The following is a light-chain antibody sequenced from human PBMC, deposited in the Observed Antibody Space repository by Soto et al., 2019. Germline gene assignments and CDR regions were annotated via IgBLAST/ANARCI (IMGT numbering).Light chain of an antibody. CDR2: KAS. V-gene: IGKV1-5*03. CDR1: QSISYW. CDR3: QQYKSYPYT. Sequence: DIQMTQSPSTLSASVGDRVTITCRASQSISYWLAWYQQKPGKAPKLLIYKASSLESGVSSRFSGSGSGTEFTLTISSLQPDDFAPYYCQQYKSYPYTFGQGTKLEIK. J-gene: IGKJ2*01.